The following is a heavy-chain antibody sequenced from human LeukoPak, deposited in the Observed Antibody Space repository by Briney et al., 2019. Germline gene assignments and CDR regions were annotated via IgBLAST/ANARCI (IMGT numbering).Heavy chain of an antibody. V-gene: IGHV3-21*01. Sequence: GGSLRLSCAASGFTFSSYSMNWVRQAPGKGLEWVSSISSSSSYIYYADSVKGRFTISRDNAKNSLYLQMNSRRAEDTAVYYCARKYGAGTIYKPFDYWGQGTLVTVSS. CDR1: GFTFSSYS. D-gene: IGHD6-13*01. CDR2: ISSSSSYI. J-gene: IGHJ4*02. CDR3: ARKYGAGTIYKPFDY.